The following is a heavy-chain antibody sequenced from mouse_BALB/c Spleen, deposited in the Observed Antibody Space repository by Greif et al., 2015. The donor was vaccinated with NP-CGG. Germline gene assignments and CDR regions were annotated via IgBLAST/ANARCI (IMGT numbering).Heavy chain of an antibody. CDR2: INPSNGGT. V-gene: IGHV1S81*02. Sequence: VQLQQSGAELVKPGASVKLSCKASGYTFTSYYMYWVKQRPGQGLEWIGEINPSNGGTNFNEKFKSKATLTVDKSSSTAYMQLSSLTSEDSAVYYCTRSGVITTAYYFDYWGQGTTLTVSS. D-gene: IGHD1-2*01. CDR3: TRSGVITTAYYFDY. CDR1: GYTFTSYY. J-gene: IGHJ2*01.